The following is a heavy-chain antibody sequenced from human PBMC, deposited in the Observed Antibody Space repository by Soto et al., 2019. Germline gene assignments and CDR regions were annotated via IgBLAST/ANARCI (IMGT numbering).Heavy chain of an antibody. J-gene: IGHJ4*02. CDR3: ARGEWLATIKPYFAY. CDR1: GGSISSSSYY. CDR2: IYYSGST. D-gene: IGHD5-12*01. V-gene: IGHV4-39*07. Sequence: QLQLQESGPGLVKPSETLSLTCTVSGGSISSSSYYWGWIRQPPGKGLEWIGSIYYSGSTNYNPSLKSRVAISLDTSKNQFSLMLSSVTAADTAVYYCARGEWLATIKPYFAYWGQGTLVTVSS.